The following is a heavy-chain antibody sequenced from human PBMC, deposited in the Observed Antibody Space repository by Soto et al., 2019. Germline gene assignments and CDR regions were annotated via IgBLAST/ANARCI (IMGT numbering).Heavy chain of an antibody. CDR1: GFTFSSYA. CDR2: ISYDGSNK. V-gene: IGHV3-30-3*01. D-gene: IGHD2-21*02. CDR3: ARDALAYCGGDCYSWFDP. J-gene: IGHJ5*02. Sequence: LSCAASGFTFSSYAMHWVRQAPVKGLEWVAVISYDGSNKYYADSVKGRFTISRDNSKNTLYLQMNSLRAEDTAVYYCARDALAYCGGDCYSWFDPWGQGTLVTVSS.